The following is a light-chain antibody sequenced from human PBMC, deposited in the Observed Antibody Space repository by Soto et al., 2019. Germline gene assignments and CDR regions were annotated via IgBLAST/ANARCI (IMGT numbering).Light chain of an antibody. J-gene: IGKJ1*01. V-gene: IGKV2-30*02. CDR1: QSLIHSDGNTY. CDR3: VQGTHWPWT. CDR2: KVS. Sequence: DVVMTQSPLSLPVTLGQPASISCRSSQSLIHSDGNTYLNWFQQRPGQSPRRLIYKVSDRDSGVPDRFAGRGSGTDFTLKLSRVEAEDVGVYYCVQGTHWPWTFGQGTEVEIK.